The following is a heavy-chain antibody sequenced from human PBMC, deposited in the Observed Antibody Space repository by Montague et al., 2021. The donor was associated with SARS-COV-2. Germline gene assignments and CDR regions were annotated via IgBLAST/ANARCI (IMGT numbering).Heavy chain of an antibody. CDR1: GGSFSAYY. Sequence: SETLSLTCAVYGGSFSAYYWSWIRQPPGKGLEWIGYIYYSGSTNYNPSLKSRVTISVDTSKNQFSLKLSSVTAADTAVYYCARQSGRLRGIAVAGAFDYWGQGTLSPSPQ. V-gene: IGHV4-59*08. CDR2: IYYSGST. D-gene: IGHD6-19*01. J-gene: IGHJ4*02. CDR3: ARQSGRLRGIAVAGAFDY.